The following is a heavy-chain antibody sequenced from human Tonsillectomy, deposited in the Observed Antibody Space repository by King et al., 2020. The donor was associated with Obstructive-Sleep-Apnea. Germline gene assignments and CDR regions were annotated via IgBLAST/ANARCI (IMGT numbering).Heavy chain of an antibody. CDR2: INPDTGDT. CDR3: ARNSGYDYYFDY. V-gene: IGHV1-2*02. Sequence: SGAEVKKPGASVKVSCKASGYTFTGYYMHWVRQAPGQGLEWMGWINPDTGDTNFAQNFQGRVTMTRDTSISTAYMELSRLRSDDTAVYYCARNSGYDYYFDYWGQGTLATVSS. D-gene: IGHD5-12*01. CDR1: GYTFTGYY. J-gene: IGHJ4*02.